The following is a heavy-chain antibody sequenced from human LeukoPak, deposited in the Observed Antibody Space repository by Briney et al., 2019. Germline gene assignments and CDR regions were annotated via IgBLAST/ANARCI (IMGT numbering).Heavy chain of an antibody. D-gene: IGHD3-10*01. J-gene: IGHJ5*02. CDR2: TYYRSKWYN. CDR3: ARDKRGYYYGSGLNWFDP. CDR1: GDSVSSNSAA. V-gene: IGHV6-1*01. Sequence: SQTLSLTSAISGDSVSSNSAAWNWIRQSPSRGLEWLGRTYYRSKWYNDYAVSVKSRITINPDTSKNQFSLQLNSVTPEDTAVYYCARDKRGYYYGSGLNWFDPWGQGTLVTVSS.